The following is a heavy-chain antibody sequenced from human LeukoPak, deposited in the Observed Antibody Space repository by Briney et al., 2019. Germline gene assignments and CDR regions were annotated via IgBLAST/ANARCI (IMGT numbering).Heavy chain of an antibody. CDR3: ARAGSTSCYSSADY. J-gene: IGHJ4*02. D-gene: IGHD2-2*01. CDR2: ISYDGSNK. V-gene: IGHV3-30*04. CDR1: GFTFSSYA. Sequence: GGSLRLSGAASGFTFSSYAMHWVRQAPGKGLEWVAVISYDGSNKYYADSVKGRFTISRGNSKNTLYLQMNSLRAEDTAVYYCARAGSTSCYSSADYWGQGTLGTVSS.